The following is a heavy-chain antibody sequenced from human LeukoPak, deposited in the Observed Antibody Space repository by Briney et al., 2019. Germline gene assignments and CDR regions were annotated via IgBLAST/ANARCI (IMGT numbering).Heavy chain of an antibody. CDR2: ISAYNGNT. J-gene: IGHJ4*02. V-gene: IGHV1-18*01. CDR1: GYTFTSYG. D-gene: IGHD6-19*01. Sequence: GASVKVSCKASGYTFTSYGISWVRQAPGQGLEWTGWISAYNGNTNYAQKLQGRVTMTTDTSTSTAYMELRSLRSDDTAVYYCERVLAVAGPFDYWGQGTLVTVSS. CDR3: ERVLAVAGPFDY.